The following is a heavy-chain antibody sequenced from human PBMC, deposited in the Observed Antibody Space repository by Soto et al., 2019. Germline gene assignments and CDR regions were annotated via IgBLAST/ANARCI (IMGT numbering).Heavy chain of an antibody. CDR1: GYTFTGYY. J-gene: IGHJ4*02. V-gene: IGHV1-2*04. Sequence: ASVKVSCKASGYTFTGYYMHWVRQAPGQGLEWMGWINPNSGGTNYAQKFQGWVTMTRDTSISTAYMELSRLRSDDTAVYYCARAYYYDSSGYYYFDYWGQGTLVTISS. CDR2: INPNSGGT. D-gene: IGHD3-22*01. CDR3: ARAYYYDSSGYYYFDY.